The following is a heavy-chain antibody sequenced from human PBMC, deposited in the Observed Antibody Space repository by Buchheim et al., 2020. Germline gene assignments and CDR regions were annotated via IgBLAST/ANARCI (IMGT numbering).Heavy chain of an antibody. V-gene: IGHV4-30-2*01. CDR3: ARGELDDYVWGSYRPYYFDY. CDR1: GGSISSGGYS. D-gene: IGHD3-16*02. J-gene: IGHJ4*02. CDR2: IYHSGST. Sequence: QLQLQESGSGLVKPSQTLSLTCAVSGGSISSGGYSWSWIRQPPGKGLEWIGYIYHSGSTYYNPSLKSRVNISVDRSKNQFSLKLSSVTAADTAVYYCARGELDDYVWGSYRPYYFDYWGQGTL.